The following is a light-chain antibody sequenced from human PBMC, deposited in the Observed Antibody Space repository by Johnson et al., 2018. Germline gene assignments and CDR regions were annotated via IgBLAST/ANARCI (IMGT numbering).Light chain of an antibody. CDR1: SSNIGNNY. V-gene: IGLV1-51*02. Sequence: QFVLTQPPSMSAATGQKVTISCSTSSSNIGNNYVSWYQQLPGTAPKLLIYENNKRPSGIPDRFSGSKSGTSATLGITGLQPGDEADDYCGTWDSRLSAGCYVFGTGTKVTVL. CDR2: ENN. CDR3: GTWDSRLSAGCYV. J-gene: IGLJ1*01.